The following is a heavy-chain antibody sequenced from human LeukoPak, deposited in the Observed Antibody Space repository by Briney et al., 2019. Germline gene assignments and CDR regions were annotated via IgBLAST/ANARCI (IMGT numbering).Heavy chain of an antibody. D-gene: IGHD2-15*01. V-gene: IGHV3-7*03. CDR3: ARDGGLFDS. J-gene: IGHJ4*02. CDR1: GFTFRSYW. CDR2: INQDGSER. Sequence: GGSLRLSCAASGFTFRSYWMSWVRQAPGKGLEWVANINQDGSERYYVDSVKGRFTISRDNAKKSVYVQMNSLRAEDTAVYYCARDGGLFDSWGQGTLVTVSA.